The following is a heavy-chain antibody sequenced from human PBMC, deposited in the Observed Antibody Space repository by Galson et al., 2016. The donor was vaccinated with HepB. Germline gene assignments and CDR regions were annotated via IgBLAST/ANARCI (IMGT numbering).Heavy chain of an antibody. CDR2: ISYDGNNQ. CDR1: GFTFSNYA. J-gene: IGHJ6*04. CDR3: ASGVVVAETTPPHKYYYYYGLDL. V-gene: IGHV3-30*04. Sequence: SLRLSCAASGFTFSNYAKHWVRQAPGKGLEWVALISYDGNNQYYADSVKGRFTISRDNSKKTLYLQMNSLRTEDTAIYYCASGVVVAETTPPHKYYYYYGLDLWGKGTTVIVSS. D-gene: IGHD2-15*01.